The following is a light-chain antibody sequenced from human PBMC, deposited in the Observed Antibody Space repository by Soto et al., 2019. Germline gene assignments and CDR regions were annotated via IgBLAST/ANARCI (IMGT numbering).Light chain of an antibody. CDR3: QQRTNWLYS. CDR2: DAS. J-gene: IGKJ2*03. V-gene: IGKV3-11*01. CDR1: ESIDSF. Sequence: EVVLTQSPATLSLSPGERATLSCRASESIDSFLAWYQHKPAQAPRLLIYDASNRAAGIPARFSGRGSGTYFTLTISSLQPEDFGLYYCQQRTNWLYSFGQGTKLEIK.